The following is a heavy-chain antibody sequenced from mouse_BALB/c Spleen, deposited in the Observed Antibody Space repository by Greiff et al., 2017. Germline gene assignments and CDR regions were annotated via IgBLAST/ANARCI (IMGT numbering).Heavy chain of an antibody. J-gene: IGHJ1*01. CDR3: ARSKVVADWYVDV. D-gene: IGHD1-1*01. CDR2: INPGSGGT. V-gene: IGHV1-54*01. Sequence: VQLQQSGAELVRPGTSVKVSCKASGYAFTNYLIEWVKQRPGQGLEWIGVINPGSGGTNYNEKFKGKATLTADKSSSTAYMQLSSLTSDDSAVYFCARSKVVADWYVDVWGAGTTVTVSS. CDR1: GYAFTNYL.